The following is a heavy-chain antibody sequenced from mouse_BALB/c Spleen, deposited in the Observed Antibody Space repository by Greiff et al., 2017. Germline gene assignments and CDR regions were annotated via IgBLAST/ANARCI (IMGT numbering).Heavy chain of an antibody. CDR1: GYTFTDYN. D-gene: IGHD2-2*01. CDR3: AFYGNDVAWFAY. J-gene: IGHJ3*01. CDR2: IYPYNGGT. V-gene: IGHV1S29*02. Sequence: VQLQQSGPELVKPGASVKISCKASGYTFTDYNMHWVKQSHGKSLEWIGYIYPYNGGTGYNQKFKSKATLTVDNSSSTAYMELRSLTSEDSAVYYCAFYGNDVAWFAYWGQGTLVTVSA.